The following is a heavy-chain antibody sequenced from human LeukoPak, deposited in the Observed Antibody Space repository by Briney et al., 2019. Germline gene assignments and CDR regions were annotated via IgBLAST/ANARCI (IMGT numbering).Heavy chain of an antibody. D-gene: IGHD6-13*01. Sequence: PSETLSLTCTVSGGSISSYYWSWIRQPAGEGLEWIGRIYTSGSTNYNPSLKSRVTMSVDTSKNQFSLKLSSVTAANTAVYYCAVGYSSSWWPNPGHWFDPWGQGTLVTVSS. J-gene: IGHJ5*02. CDR1: GGSISSYY. V-gene: IGHV4-4*07. CDR2: IYTSGST. CDR3: AVGYSSSWWPNPGHWFDP.